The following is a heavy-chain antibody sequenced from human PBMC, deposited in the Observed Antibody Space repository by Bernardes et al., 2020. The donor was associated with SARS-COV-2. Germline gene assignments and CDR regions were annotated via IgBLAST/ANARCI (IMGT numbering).Heavy chain of an antibody. CDR2: ISSSGNTI. Sequence: GGSLRLSCAASGFTFSSYEMNWVRQAPGKGLEWISYISSSGNTIYYVDSVKGRFTISRDNAKNSLYLQMNSLRAEDTAVYHCAKTQNTAHLYNYVMDVWGQGTTVTVSS. CDR1: GFTFSSYE. CDR3: AKTQNTAHLYNYVMDV. D-gene: IGHD5-18*01. J-gene: IGHJ6*02. V-gene: IGHV3-48*03.